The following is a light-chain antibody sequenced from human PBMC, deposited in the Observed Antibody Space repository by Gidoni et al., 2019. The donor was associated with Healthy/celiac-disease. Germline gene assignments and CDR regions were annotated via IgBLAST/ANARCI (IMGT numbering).Light chain of an antibody. CDR1: QSVSSN. CDR3: QQYNNVASS. Sequence: EIVMTQSPATLSVSPGERATLSCRASQSVSSNLAWYQQKPGQAPRLLLYGASTRATGIPARFSGSGSGTEFTLTISSLQSEDFAVYYCQQYNNVASSFGQGTKLEIK. CDR2: GAS. V-gene: IGKV3D-15*01. J-gene: IGKJ2*04.